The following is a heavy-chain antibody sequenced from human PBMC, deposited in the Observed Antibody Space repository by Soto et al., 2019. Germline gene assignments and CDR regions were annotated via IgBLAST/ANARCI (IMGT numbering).Heavy chain of an antibody. CDR2: ISGSGGST. D-gene: IGHD6-13*01. V-gene: IGHV3-23*01. CDR1: GFTFSSYA. Sequence: GGSLRLSCAASGFTFSSYAMSWVRQAPGKGLEWVSAISGSGGSTYYADSVKGRFTISRDNSKNTLYLQMNSLRAEDTAVYYCAKDLGSSWYFDTATFDYWGQGTLVTVSS. CDR3: AKDLGSSWYFDTATFDY. J-gene: IGHJ4*02.